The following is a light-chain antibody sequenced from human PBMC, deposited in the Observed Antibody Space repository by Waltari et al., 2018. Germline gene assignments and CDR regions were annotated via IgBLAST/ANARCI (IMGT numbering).Light chain of an antibody. Sequence: QSALTQPASVSGSPGQSITISCTGTSSDVGGYNFVSWYQHHPGKAPKLLIYDVNNLPSGFAERFTSSKAGNTAYLTISRLQAEDEADYYCSSYTSSTSVVFGGGTQLTVL. J-gene: IGLJ2*01. CDR3: SSYTSSTSVV. V-gene: IGLV2-14*03. CDR1: SSDVGGYNF. CDR2: DVN.